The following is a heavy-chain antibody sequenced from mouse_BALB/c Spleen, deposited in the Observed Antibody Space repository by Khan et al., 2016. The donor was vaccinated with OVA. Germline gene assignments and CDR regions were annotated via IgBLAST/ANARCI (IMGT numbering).Heavy chain of an antibody. V-gene: IGHV4-1*02. CDR2: INPDSSTI. CDR1: GFDFSGYW. D-gene: IGHD1-1*01. CDR3: ARLYYYGFFDC. Sequence: EVKLLESGGGLVQPGGSLKLSCAASGFDFSGYWMSWVRQAPGKGLEWIGAINPDSSTIHYTPSLTDKFIISRDNAKNTLFLQMSKVRSEDTALYYCARLYYYGFFDCWCQGTTLTVSS. J-gene: IGHJ2*01.